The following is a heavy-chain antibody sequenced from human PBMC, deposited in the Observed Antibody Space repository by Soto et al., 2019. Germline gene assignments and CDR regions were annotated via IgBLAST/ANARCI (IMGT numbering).Heavy chain of an antibody. Sequence: QVQLQQWGAGLLKPSETLSLTCAVYGGSFSGYYWSWIRQPPGKGLEWIGEINHSGSTNYNPSLKGRVTISVDTSKNQFSLKLSSVTAADTAVYYCARIYPGRYCSGGSCPDYWGQGTLVTVSS. CDR3: ARIYPGRYCSGGSCPDY. J-gene: IGHJ4*02. CDR2: INHSGST. CDR1: GGSFSGYY. D-gene: IGHD2-15*01. V-gene: IGHV4-34*01.